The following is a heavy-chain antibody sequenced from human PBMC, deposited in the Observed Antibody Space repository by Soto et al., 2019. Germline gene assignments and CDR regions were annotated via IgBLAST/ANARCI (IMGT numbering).Heavy chain of an antibody. D-gene: IGHD2-21*02. CDR3: ARIGPYCGGDCYPDFDF. J-gene: IGHJ4*02. CDR2: VSGSGGGT. CDR1: GFTFNTYG. V-gene: IGHV3-23*01. Sequence: PVGSLRLSCAASGFTFNTYGMTWVRQAPGKGLEWVSTVSGSGGGTYYADSVKGRFTTSRVNSKNTMYLQMSNLRAEDTAVYFCARIGPYCGGDCYPDFDFWGLGTPVTVSS.